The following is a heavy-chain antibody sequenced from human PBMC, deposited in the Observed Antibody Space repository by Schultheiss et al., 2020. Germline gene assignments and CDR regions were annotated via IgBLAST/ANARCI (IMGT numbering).Heavy chain of an antibody. Sequence: SETLSLTCTVSGGSISSGGYYWSWIRQHPGKGLEWIGYIYYSGSTYYNPSLKSRVTMSVDTSKNQFSLKLSSVTAVDTAVYYCARVDDYGFIDYWGQGTLVNVYS. CDR3: ARVDDYGFIDY. J-gene: IGHJ4*02. V-gene: IGHV4-31*03. CDR1: GGSISSGGYY. CDR2: IYYSGST. D-gene: IGHD4-17*01.